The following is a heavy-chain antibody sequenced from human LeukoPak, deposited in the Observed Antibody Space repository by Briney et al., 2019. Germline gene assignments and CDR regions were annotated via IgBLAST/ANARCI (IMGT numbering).Heavy chain of an antibody. D-gene: IGHD3-22*01. Sequence: GGSLRLSCATSGFTFSTSWMHWVRQAPGKGLVWVSRINTDGNTRDYADSVKGRFTISRDNAKNTLYLQMNCLRVEDTAVYYCVRDMGYYDKVWGQGTLVTVSS. CDR3: VRDMGYYDKV. J-gene: IGHJ4*02. CDR2: INTDGNTR. V-gene: IGHV3-74*01. CDR1: GFTFSTSW.